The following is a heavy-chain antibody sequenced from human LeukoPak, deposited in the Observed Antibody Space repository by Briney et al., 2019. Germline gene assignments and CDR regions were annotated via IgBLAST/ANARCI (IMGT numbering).Heavy chain of an antibody. Sequence: SETLSLTFTVSGGSISSYYWSWIRQPPGKGLEWIGYIYTTGSTNYNPSLKSRVTMSVDTSKNQFSLKLSSVTAADTAVYYCARMYSGNYYLCYFDYWGQGTLVTVSS. CDR1: GGSISSYY. CDR3: ARMYSGNYYLCYFDY. CDR2: IYTTGST. D-gene: IGHD1-26*01. J-gene: IGHJ4*02. V-gene: IGHV4-4*09.